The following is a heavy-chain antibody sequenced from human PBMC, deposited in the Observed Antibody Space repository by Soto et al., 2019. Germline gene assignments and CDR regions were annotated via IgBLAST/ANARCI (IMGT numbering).Heavy chain of an antibody. CDR3: ARVQGGRITIFGVAKRHYGMDV. D-gene: IGHD3-3*01. CDR2: MNPNSGNT. J-gene: IGHJ6*02. Sequence: GASGKVSCKASGYTFTSYDINWVRQATGQGLEWMGWMNPNSGNTGYAQKFQGRVTMTRNTSISTAYMELSSLRSEDTAVYYCARVQGGRITIFGVAKRHYGMDVWGQGTTVTVSS. V-gene: IGHV1-8*01. CDR1: GYTFTSYD.